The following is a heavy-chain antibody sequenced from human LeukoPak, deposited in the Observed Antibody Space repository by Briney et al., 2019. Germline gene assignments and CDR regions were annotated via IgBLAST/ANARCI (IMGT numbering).Heavy chain of an antibody. Sequence: PGGSLRLSCAASGFTFSSYGMHWVRQAPGKGLEWVAVISYDGSNKYYADTVTGRFTISRDNSENTLYLQMNSLRPEDTAVYYCAKRPPTATDYFDYWGQGTLVTVSS. CDR1: GFTFSSYG. CDR3: AKRPPTATDYFDY. D-gene: IGHD2-21*02. CDR2: ISYDGSNK. V-gene: IGHV3-30*18. J-gene: IGHJ4*02.